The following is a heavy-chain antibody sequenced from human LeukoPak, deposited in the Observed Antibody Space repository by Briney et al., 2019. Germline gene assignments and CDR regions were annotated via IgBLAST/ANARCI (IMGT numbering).Heavy chain of an antibody. CDR1: GFTFSTYG. D-gene: IGHD2-2*01. CDR3: ARDGGDIVVVPAADYYYYYGMDV. Sequence: GGSLRLSCAASGFTFSTYGMHWVRQAPGKGLEWVAAISHDGTNKHYADSVKGRFTISRDNSKNTLYLQMNSLRAEDTAVYYCARDGGDIVVVPAADYYYYYGMDVWGQGTTVTVSS. V-gene: IGHV3-30*03. J-gene: IGHJ6*02. CDR2: ISHDGTNK.